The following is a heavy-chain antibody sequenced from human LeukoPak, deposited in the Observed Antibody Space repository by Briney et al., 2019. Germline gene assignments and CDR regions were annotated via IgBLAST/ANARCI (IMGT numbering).Heavy chain of an antibody. J-gene: IGHJ3*02. D-gene: IGHD5-18*01. CDR1: GFTFSNYA. CDR2: IYSGGST. V-gene: IGHV3-66*04. CDR3: ARHSYGGEAFDI. Sequence: PGGSLRLSCAASGFTFSNYAMSWVRQAPGKGLEWVSVIYSGGSTYYADSVKGRFTISRDNSKNTLYLQMNSLRAEDTAMFYCARHSYGGEAFDIWGQGTMVTVSS.